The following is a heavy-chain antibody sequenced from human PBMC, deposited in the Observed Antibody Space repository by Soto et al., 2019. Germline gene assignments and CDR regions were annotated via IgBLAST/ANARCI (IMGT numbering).Heavy chain of an antibody. Sequence: SVKVSCKASGGTFSIYAISCVRQSPLQWLEWMGGIIPIFGTANYAQKFQGRVTITADKSTSTAYMELSSLRSEDTAVYYCARFDYDILTGDAPYYYGMDVWGQGTTVTVSS. D-gene: IGHD3-9*01. CDR2: IIPIFGTA. J-gene: IGHJ6*02. V-gene: IGHV1-69*06. CDR1: GGTFSIYA. CDR3: ARFDYDILTGDAPYYYGMDV.